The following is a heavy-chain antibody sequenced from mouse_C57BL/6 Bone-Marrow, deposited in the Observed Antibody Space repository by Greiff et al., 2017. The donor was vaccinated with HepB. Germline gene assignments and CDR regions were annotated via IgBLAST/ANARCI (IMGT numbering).Heavy chain of an antibody. V-gene: IGHV3-6*01. CDR3: ARGMTTEFDY. Sequence: EVKLEESGPGLVKPSQSLSLTCSVTGYSITSGYYWNWIRQFPGNELEWMGYISYDGSNNYNPSLKNRISITRDTSKNQFFLKLNSVTTEDTATYYCARGMTTEFDYWGQGTTLTVSS. D-gene: IGHD1-1*01. CDR1: GYSITSGYY. J-gene: IGHJ2*01. CDR2: ISYDGSN.